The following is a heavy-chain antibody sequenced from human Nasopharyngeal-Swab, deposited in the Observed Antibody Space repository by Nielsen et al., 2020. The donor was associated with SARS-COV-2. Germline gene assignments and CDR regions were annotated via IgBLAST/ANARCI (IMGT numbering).Heavy chain of an antibody. J-gene: IGHJ4*02. Sequence: GESLKISCAASGFTVSSNYMSWVRQAPGKGLEWVANTKQDGGDKYYVDSVKGRFTISRDNVQNSLYLQMNSLRAEDTAVYYCARTRVPGWYFDYWGQGTLVTVSS. CDR2: TKQDGGDK. CDR1: GFTVSSNY. CDR3: ARTRVPGWYFDY. V-gene: IGHV3-7*01. D-gene: IGHD3-10*01.